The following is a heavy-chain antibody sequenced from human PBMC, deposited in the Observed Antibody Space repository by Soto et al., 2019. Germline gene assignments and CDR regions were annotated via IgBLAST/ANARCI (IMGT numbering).Heavy chain of an antibody. Sequence: ASVKVSCKASGYTFTSYGISWVRQAPGQGFEWMGWISAYNGNTNYAQKLQGRVTMTTDTSTSTAYMELRSLRSDDTAVYYCGFWSGYFWFDPWGQGTLVTVSS. CDR1: GYTFTSYG. D-gene: IGHD3-3*01. CDR3: GFWSGYFWFDP. CDR2: ISAYNGNT. J-gene: IGHJ5*02. V-gene: IGHV1-18*01.